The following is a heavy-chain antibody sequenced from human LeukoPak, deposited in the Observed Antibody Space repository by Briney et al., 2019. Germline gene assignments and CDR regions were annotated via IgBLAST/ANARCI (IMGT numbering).Heavy chain of an antibody. CDR3: VRDGHYHTSAFDP. Sequence: GGSLTHSRAASGFTFRTYWMHWVRQGPGKGLVWVSRISPDGYTTTYADSVKGRVTISRDNAKNMLYLEMNSLRAEDTAVYYCVRDGHYHTSAFDPWGQGRRVTVSS. J-gene: IGHJ5*02. D-gene: IGHD3-22*01. CDR1: GFTFRTYW. V-gene: IGHV3-74*01. CDR2: ISPDGYTT.